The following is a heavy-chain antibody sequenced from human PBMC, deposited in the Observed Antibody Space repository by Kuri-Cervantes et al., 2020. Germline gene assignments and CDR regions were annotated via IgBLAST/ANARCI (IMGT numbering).Heavy chain of an antibody. D-gene: IGHD3-22*01. CDR3: AREVGYYYDSSGYYGPREGRFDY. Sequence: ASVKVSCKASGYTFTSYGISWVRQAPGQGLEWMGWISAYNGDTNYAQKLQGRVTMTTDTSTSTAYMELRSLRSDDTAVYYCAREVGYYYDSSGYYGPREGRFDYWGQGTLVTVSS. J-gene: IGHJ4*02. CDR1: GYTFTSYG. CDR2: ISAYNGDT. V-gene: IGHV1-18*01.